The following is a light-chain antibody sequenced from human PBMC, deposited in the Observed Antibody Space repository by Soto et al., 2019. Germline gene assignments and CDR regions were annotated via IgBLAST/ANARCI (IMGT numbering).Light chain of an antibody. V-gene: IGKV3-20*01. CDR1: QSISGRH. Sequence: PGERASLSCRASQSISGRHLAWYQQKPGQAPRLLIYDASSRATGIPDRFSGSGSGTDFILTISRLEPEDFAVYYCQQYGSSPLTFGGGTKVEIK. J-gene: IGKJ4*01. CDR2: DAS. CDR3: QQYGSSPLT.